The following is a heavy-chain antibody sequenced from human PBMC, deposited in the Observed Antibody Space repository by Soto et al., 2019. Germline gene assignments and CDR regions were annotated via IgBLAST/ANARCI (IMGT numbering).Heavy chain of an antibody. CDR2: IWYDGSNK. Sequence: QVQLVESGGGVVQPGRSLRLSCAASGFTFSSYGMHWVRQAPGKGLEWVAVIWYDGSNKYYADSVKGRFTISRDNSKNTLYLQMNSLRAEDTAVYYCARDSHYVWGSYRCGLDYWGQGTLVTVSS. D-gene: IGHD3-16*02. CDR3: ARDSHYVWGSYRCGLDY. CDR1: GFTFSSYG. V-gene: IGHV3-33*01. J-gene: IGHJ4*02.